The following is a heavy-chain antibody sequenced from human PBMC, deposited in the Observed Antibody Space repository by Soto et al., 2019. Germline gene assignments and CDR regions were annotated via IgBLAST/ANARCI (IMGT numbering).Heavy chain of an antibody. J-gene: IGHJ6*02. V-gene: IGHV1-69*06. CDR3: ARVQAVQYGMDV. Sequence: VQLVPSGAEVKKPGSSVKVSCKASGGTFSSYVISWVRQAPGQGTEWMGGIIPTFGTANYAQKFQGRVTSTPDNSTRTAYMELSSLRSEDTAVYYCARVQAVQYGMDVWGQGTTVTVSS. CDR2: IIPTFGTA. CDR1: GGTFSSYV. D-gene: IGHD6-19*01.